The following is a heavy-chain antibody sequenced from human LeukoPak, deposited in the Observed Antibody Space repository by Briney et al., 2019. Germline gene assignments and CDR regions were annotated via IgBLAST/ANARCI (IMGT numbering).Heavy chain of an antibody. Sequence: GGSLRLSCAASGFTFSSYWMIWVRQAPGKGLEWVANIKQDGSEKYYVDSVKGRFAISRDNAKNSVHLQMNSLRAEDTAVYYCATRYCSIAACRASSYKCMDVWGKGTTVTVSS. V-gene: IGHV3-7*01. CDR1: GFTFSSYW. CDR3: ATRYCSIAACRASSYKCMDV. J-gene: IGHJ6*04. D-gene: IGHD2-2*01. CDR2: IKQDGSEK.